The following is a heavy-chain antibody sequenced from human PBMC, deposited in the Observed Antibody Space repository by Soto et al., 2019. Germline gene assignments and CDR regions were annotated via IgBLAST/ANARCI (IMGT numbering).Heavy chain of an antibody. CDR3: GRWTSGSPDC. CDR1: GFTLSDHY. D-gene: IGHD1-26*01. V-gene: IGHV3-72*01. Sequence: EVQLVESGGGLVQPGGPLRLSCAASGFTLSDHYMDWVRQAPGKGLEWLGRTRNKANNYITEYATSVKGRFTISRDDSKNSVYLQLNSLKSEDTAVYYCGRWTSGSPDCWVQGTMVTVSS. CDR2: TRNKANNYIT. J-gene: IGHJ4*02.